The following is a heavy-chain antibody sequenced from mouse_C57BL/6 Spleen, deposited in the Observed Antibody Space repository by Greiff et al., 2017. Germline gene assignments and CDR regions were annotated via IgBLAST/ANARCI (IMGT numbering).Heavy chain of an antibody. D-gene: IGHD4-1*01. Sequence: EVMLVESGGGLVKPGGSLKLSCAASGFTFSDYGMHWVRQAPEKGLEWVAYISSGSSTIYYADTVKGRFTISRDNAKNTLFLQMTSLRSEDTAMYYCARRLGRDYYAMDYWGQGTSVTVSS. CDR2: ISSGSSTI. CDR1: GFTFSDYG. V-gene: IGHV5-17*01. CDR3: ARRLGRDYYAMDY. J-gene: IGHJ4*01.